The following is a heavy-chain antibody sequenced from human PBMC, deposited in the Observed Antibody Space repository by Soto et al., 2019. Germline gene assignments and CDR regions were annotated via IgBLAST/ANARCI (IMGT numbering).Heavy chain of an antibody. V-gene: IGHV3-30*18. J-gene: IGHJ4*02. CDR1: GFTFSHSG. Sequence: QVQLVESGGGVVQPGGSLRLSCAASGFTFSHSGFHWVHQAPGKGLEWVIFISSDGSNQYFGDAVKGRFTISRDNSRNTLDLPMTCLRPEDTAIYYCEKDTPGTVSRWGQGTLVTVSS. D-gene: IGHD1-1*01. CDR2: ISSDGSNQ. CDR3: EKDTPGTVSR.